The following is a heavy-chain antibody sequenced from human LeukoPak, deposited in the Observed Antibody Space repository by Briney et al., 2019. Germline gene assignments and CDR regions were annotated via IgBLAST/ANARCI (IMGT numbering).Heavy chain of an antibody. Sequence: GGSLRLSCAASGFTFSSYAMSWVRQAPGKGLEWVSAISGSGGSTYYADSVKGRFTISRDNSKNTLYLQMNSLRAEDTAVYYCAKRYCSGTSCPLKHYYYYGMDVWGQGTTVTVSS. V-gene: IGHV3-23*01. J-gene: IGHJ6*02. CDR2: ISGSGGST. CDR3: AKRYCSGTSCPLKHYYYYGMDV. CDR1: GFTFSSYA. D-gene: IGHD2-2*01.